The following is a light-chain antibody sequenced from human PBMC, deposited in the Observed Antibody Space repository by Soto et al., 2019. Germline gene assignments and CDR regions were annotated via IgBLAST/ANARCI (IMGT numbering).Light chain of an antibody. Sequence: QSVLTQPASVSGSPGQSITISCTGTSSDVGGYKYVSWYQQYPGKAPKLMIYEVTNRPSGVSNRFSGSKSGNTASLTISGLQAEDEADYFCSSCTTSSTLVFGTGTKLTVL. CDR1: SSDVGGYKY. J-gene: IGLJ1*01. CDR2: EVT. V-gene: IGLV2-14*01. CDR3: SSCTTSSTLV.